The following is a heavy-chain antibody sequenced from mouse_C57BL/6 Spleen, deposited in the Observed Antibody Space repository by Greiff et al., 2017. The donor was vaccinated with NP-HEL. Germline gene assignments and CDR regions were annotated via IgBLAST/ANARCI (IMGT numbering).Heavy chain of an antibody. CDR2: INYDGSST. V-gene: IGHV5-16*01. D-gene: IGHD3-1*01. J-gene: IGHJ4*01. CDR3: ASISSGAMDY. CDR1: GFTFSDYY. Sequence: EVKLVESEGGLVQPGRSMKLSCTASGFTFSDYYMAWVRQVPEKGLEWVANINYDGSSTYYLDSLKSRFIISRDNAKNILYLQMSSLKSEDTATYYCASISSGAMDYWGQGTSVTVSS.